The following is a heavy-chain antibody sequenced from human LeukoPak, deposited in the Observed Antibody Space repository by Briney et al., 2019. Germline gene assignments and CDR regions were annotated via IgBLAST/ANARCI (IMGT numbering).Heavy chain of an antibody. Sequence: PGGSLRLSFAASGFTVTTNYMSWVRQSPGNGLGWVSVTYSGGSSYYADSVQGRFTVSRDISKNTVYLQMSSLRVEDTALYYCVRIPGTGTSSWFDSWGQGTPVTVSS. J-gene: IGHJ5*01. D-gene: IGHD2-2*01. CDR1: GFTVTTNY. V-gene: IGHV3-53*01. CDR2: TYSGGSS. CDR3: VRIPGTGTSSWFDS.